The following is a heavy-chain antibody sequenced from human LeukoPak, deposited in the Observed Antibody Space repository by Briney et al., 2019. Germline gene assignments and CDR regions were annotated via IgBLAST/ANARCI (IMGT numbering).Heavy chain of an antibody. CDR2: ISGNGGST. CDR3: AKSIVIQLGFHFDD. V-gene: IGHV3-23*01. D-gene: IGHD5-18*01. CDR1: GFTFSSYA. J-gene: IGHJ4*02. Sequence: GRSLRLSCAASGFTFSSYAMSWVRQAPGKGLEWVSAISGNGGSTYYADSVKGRFTISRENSKTTLYLQITILPAQDTAVYYFAKSIVIQLGFHFDDWGQGTLVTVSS.